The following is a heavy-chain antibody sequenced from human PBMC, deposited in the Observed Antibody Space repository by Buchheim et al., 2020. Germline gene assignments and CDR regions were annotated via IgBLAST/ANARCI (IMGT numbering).Heavy chain of an antibody. V-gene: IGHV3-74*01. CDR2: INSDGSST. D-gene: IGHD2-21*02. CDR1: GFTFSSYW. CDR3: AGSDVFDY. J-gene: IGHJ4*02. Sequence: EVQLVESGGGLVQPGGSLRLSCAASGFTFSSYWMHWVRQASGKGLVWVSRINSDGSSTSYPDSVKGRFTISRHNAKKQLYLQRNSLRAEDTSVYYCAGSDVFDYWGQGTL.